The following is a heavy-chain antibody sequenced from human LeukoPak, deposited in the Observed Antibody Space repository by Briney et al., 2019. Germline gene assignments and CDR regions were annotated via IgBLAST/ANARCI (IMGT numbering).Heavy chain of an antibody. CDR1: GDSVRTNNYY. CDR3: ARAYSYGYHFDY. Sequence: PSETLSLTCTVSGDSVRTNNYYWSWIRQPPGEGLEWIGYIHYSGNTNYNTSLKSRVTISVDTSKSQFSLKLSSVTAADTAVYYCARAYSYGYHFDYWGQGTLVTVSS. V-gene: IGHV4-61*01. CDR2: IHYSGNT. D-gene: IGHD5-18*01. J-gene: IGHJ4*02.